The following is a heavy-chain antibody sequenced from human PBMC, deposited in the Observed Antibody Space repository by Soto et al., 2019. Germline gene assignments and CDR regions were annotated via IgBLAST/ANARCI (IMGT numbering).Heavy chain of an antibody. V-gene: IGHV4-59*01. CDR1: GGSISSYY. J-gene: IGHJ3*02. CDR3: ARGLVVVAGDAFDI. Sequence: SETLSLTCTVSGGSISSYYWSWIRQPPGKGLEWIGYIYYSGSTNYNPSLKSRVTISVDTSKNQFSLKLSSVTAADTAVYYCARGLVVVAGDAFDIWGQGTMVTVSS. D-gene: IGHD2-15*01. CDR2: IYYSGST.